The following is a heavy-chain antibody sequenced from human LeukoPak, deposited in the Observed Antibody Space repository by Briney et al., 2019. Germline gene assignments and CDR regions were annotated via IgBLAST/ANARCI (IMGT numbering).Heavy chain of an antibody. D-gene: IGHD3-10*01. J-gene: IGHJ6*03. CDR2: INSDGSST. CDR1: GFTFSSYW. CDR3: AKAAKSPSITMIRGVRVYSYMEV. Sequence: QSGGSLRLSCAASGFTFSSYWMHWVRQAPGKGLVWVSRINSDGSSTNYADSVKGRFTISRDNAKNTLYLQMNSLRAEDTAVYYCAKAAKSPSITMIRGVRVYSYMEVWGKGTTVTISS. V-gene: IGHV3-74*01.